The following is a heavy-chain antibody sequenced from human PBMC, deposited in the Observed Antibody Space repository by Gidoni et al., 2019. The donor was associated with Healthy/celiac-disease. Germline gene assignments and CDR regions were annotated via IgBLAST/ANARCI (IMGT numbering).Heavy chain of an antibody. V-gene: IGHV4-34*01. CDR3: ARGRRSGWYEVPKYYFDY. CDR1: AGSFSGYY. CDR2: INQSGST. Sequence: QVQLQQRGAGLLTPSETLSLTCAVYAGSFSGYYWSWIRQPPGKGLEWIGEINQSGSTNYNPSLKSRVTISVDTSKNQFSLKLSSVTAADTAVYYWARGRRSGWYEVPKYYFDYWGQGTLVTVSS. D-gene: IGHD6-19*01. J-gene: IGHJ4*02.